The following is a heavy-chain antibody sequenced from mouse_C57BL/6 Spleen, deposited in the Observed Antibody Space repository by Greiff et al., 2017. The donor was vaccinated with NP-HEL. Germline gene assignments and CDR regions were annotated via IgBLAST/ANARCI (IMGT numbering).Heavy chain of an antibody. V-gene: IGHV1-7*01. J-gene: IGHJ1*03. D-gene: IGHD1-1*01. CDR3: AREDYHYGSSPHWYFDV. Sequence: QVHVKQSGAELAKPGASVKLSCKASGYTFTSYWMHWVKQRPGQGLEWIGYINPSSGYTKYNQKFKDKATLTADQSSSTAYMQLIILTYEYSAVYYCAREDYHYGSSPHWYFDVWGTGTTVTVSS. CDR1: GYTFTSYW. CDR2: INPSSGYT.